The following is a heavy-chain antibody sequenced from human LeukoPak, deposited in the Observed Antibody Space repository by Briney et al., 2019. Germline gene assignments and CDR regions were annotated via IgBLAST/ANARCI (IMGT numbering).Heavy chain of an antibody. CDR1: GFTVSSNY. Sequence: GGSLRLSCAASGFTVSSNYMSWVRQAPGKGLEWVSVIYSGGSTYYADSVKGRSTISRDNSKNTLYLQMNSLRAEDTAVYYCARAKATHNWFDPWGQGTLVTVSS. CDR3: ARAKATHNWFDP. V-gene: IGHV3-66*01. J-gene: IGHJ5*02. D-gene: IGHD5-12*01. CDR2: IYSGGST.